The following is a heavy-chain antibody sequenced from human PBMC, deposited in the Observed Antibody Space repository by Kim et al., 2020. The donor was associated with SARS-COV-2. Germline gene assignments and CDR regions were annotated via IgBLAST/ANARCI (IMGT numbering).Heavy chain of an antibody. D-gene: IGHD6-13*01. Sequence: VKGRFTISRDNSKNTLYLQMNSLRAEDTAVYYCARLSYSSSWDSGWYFDLWGRGTLVTVSS. V-gene: IGHV3-30*07. J-gene: IGHJ2*01. CDR3: ARLSYSSSWDSGWYFDL.